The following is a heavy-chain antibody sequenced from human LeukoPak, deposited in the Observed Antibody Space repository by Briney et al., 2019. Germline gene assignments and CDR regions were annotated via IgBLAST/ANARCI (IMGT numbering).Heavy chain of an antibody. J-gene: IGHJ4*02. D-gene: IGHD2-15*01. CDR2: INPNSGGT. Sequence: ASVTVSCKASGYTFTGYYMHWVRQAPGQGLEWMARINPNSGGTNYAQKFQGRVSMTRDTSISTAYMELSRLRSDDTAVYYCARDGEYCSGGSCHTTFDYWGQGTLVTVSS. CDR3: ARDGEYCSGGSCHTTFDY. V-gene: IGHV1-2*06. CDR1: GYTFTGYY.